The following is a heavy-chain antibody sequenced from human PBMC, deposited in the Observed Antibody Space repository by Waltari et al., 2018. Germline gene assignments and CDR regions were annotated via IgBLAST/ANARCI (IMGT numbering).Heavy chain of an antibody. V-gene: IGHV4-34*01. CDR2: INHTVST. CDR1: GGSFIGYY. J-gene: IGHJ6*02. Sequence: QVQLQQWGAGLLKPSETLSLTCAVYGGSFIGYYWSWIRQPPGKGLEWSGEINHTVSTTSNPSLNSRVTISVDTSKNHVSLKLSSVTAADTAVYCCARGGSSSTTYGMDVWGQGTTVTVSS. D-gene: IGHD6-6*01. CDR3: ARGGSSSTTYGMDV.